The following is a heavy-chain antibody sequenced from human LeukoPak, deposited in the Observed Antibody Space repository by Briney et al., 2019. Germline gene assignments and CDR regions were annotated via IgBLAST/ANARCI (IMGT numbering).Heavy chain of an antibody. CDR3: AKDHQLTSSGRDY. V-gene: IGHV3-30*18. D-gene: IGHD6-19*01. CDR2: ISYDGSNK. J-gene: IGHJ4*02. CDR1: GFTFSSYG. Sequence: QPGRSLRLSCAASGFTFSSYGMHWVRQAPGKGLEWVAVISYDGSNKYHADSVKGRFTISRDNSKNTLYLQMNSLRAEDTAVYYCAKDHQLTSSGRDYWGQGTLVTVSS.